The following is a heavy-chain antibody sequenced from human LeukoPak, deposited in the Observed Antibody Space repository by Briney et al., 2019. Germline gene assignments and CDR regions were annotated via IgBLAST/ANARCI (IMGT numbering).Heavy chain of an antibody. CDR2: IYYSGRT. CDR1: GDSVSRSDSY. Sequence: PSETLSLTCTIFGDSVSRSDSYWDWIRQPPGKGLEWIGTIYYSGRTYYSPSLKSRVTLSVDMSNNQFSLTLSSVTAADTALYFCARRGYYDSSGYLEWGQGTLVTVSS. V-gene: IGHV4-39*01. CDR3: ARRGYYDSSGYLE. J-gene: IGHJ1*01. D-gene: IGHD3-22*01.